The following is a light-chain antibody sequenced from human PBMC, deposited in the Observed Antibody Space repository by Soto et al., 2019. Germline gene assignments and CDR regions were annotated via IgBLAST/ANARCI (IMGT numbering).Light chain of an antibody. CDR2: EVS. V-gene: IGLV2-8*01. Sequence: QSVLTQPPSASGSPGQSITISCTGTSSDVGAYNYVSWYQQHPGKAPKLMIHEVSKRPSGVPDRFSASKSGNTASLTVSGLQAEDEADYYCSSHGGSNNFYVLGTGTKVTVL. CDR3: SSHGGSNNFYV. J-gene: IGLJ1*01. CDR1: SSDVGAYNY.